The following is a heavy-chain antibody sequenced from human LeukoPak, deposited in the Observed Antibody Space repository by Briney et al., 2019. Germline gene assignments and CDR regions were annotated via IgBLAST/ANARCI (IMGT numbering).Heavy chain of an antibody. V-gene: IGHV4-4*07. CDR3: ARGTRPGSGSYYAHGMDV. J-gene: IGHJ6*02. CDR1: GGSISGYY. CDR2: IYTSGIT. Sequence: SETLSLTCTVSGGSISGYYWSWIRQPAGKGLEWIGRIYTSGITNYNPSLQSRVTMSVDTSKNQISLKLKPVTAADTGVYHCARGTRPGSGSYYAHGMDVWGQGTTVTVS. D-gene: IGHD1-26*01.